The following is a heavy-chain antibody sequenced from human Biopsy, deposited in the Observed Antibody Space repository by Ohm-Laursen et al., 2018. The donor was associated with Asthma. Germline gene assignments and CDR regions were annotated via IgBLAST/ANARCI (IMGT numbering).Heavy chain of an antibody. D-gene: IGHD1-26*01. CDR2: PHHSGYT. V-gene: IGHV4-34*01. CDR3: ARGSSSRLSQWELLVSGGKRAHSYYGMDV. CDR1: GGSFSSNY. Sequence: PGTLSLTCAVYGGSFSSNYWSWIRQTPGKVLEWLGDPHHSGYTNSNPSLSRRPPLSVDTSKNQFSLRLTSLTAADTAVHYCARGSSSRLSQWELLVSGGKRAHSYYGMDVWGQGTTVTVSS. J-gene: IGHJ6*02.